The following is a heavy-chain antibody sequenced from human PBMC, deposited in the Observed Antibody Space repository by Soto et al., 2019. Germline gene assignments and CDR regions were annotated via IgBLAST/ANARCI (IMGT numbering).Heavy chain of an antibody. D-gene: IGHD2-15*01. Sequence: EVQLLESGGGLVQPGGSLRLSCAGSGFTFSSYAMSWVRQAPGKGLEWVSAISDNGGGTYYADSVKGRFTISRDNSKSTLYLQMSSLRAEDTAIYYCTKRDCGGGSCPGSVGFACWGQGTLVTVSS. V-gene: IGHV3-23*01. CDR2: ISDNGGGT. CDR3: TKRDCGGGSCPGSVGFAC. J-gene: IGHJ4*02. CDR1: GFTFSSYA.